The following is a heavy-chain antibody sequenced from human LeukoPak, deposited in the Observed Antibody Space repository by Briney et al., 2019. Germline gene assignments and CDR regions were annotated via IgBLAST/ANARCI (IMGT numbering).Heavy chain of an antibody. CDR2: FDPEDGET. J-gene: IGHJ4*02. Sequence: ASVKVSCKVSGYTLTELSMHWVRQAPGKGLEWMGGFDPEDGETIYAQKFQGRVTMTADTSTDTAYMELSSLRSEDTAVYYCATRYFDWLLPLGYWGQGTLVTVSS. D-gene: IGHD3-9*01. CDR3: ATRYFDWLLPLGY. V-gene: IGHV1-24*01. CDR1: GYTLTELS.